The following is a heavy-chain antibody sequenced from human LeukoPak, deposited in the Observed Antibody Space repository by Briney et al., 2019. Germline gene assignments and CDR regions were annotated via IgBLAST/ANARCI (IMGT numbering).Heavy chain of an antibody. D-gene: IGHD3-16*01. Sequence: ASVKVSCKSSGYSFRRNGISWVRQAPGQELEWMAWISANSGNTNYAQNFQDRVTLTTDTSTSTAYMELRSLRSDDTAVYYCARDVNYAFDYWGQGTLVTVSS. CDR3: ARDVNYAFDY. J-gene: IGHJ4*02. V-gene: IGHV1-18*01. CDR1: GYSFRRNG. CDR2: ISANSGNT.